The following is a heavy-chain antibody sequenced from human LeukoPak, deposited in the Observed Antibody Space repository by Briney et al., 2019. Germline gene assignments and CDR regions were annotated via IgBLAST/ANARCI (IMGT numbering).Heavy chain of an antibody. J-gene: IGHJ5*02. CDR2: IHHSGST. Sequence: SETLSLTCAVYGGSFSGYYWGWIRQPPGKGLEWIGSIHHSGSTYYNPSLKSRVIISSDTSKNQLSLKLSSVTAADTAVYYCARELLEYCSSTSCSTHFDPWGQGTLVTVSS. D-gene: IGHD2-2*01. V-gene: IGHV4-38-2*02. CDR3: ARELLEYCSSTSCSTHFDP. CDR1: GGSFSGYY.